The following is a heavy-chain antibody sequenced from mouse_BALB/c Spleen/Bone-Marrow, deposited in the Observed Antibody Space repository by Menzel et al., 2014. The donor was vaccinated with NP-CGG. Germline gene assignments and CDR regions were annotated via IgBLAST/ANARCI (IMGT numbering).Heavy chain of an antibody. CDR3: ARDGNYRYAMDF. V-gene: IGHV1S81*02. CDR1: GFTFTSYW. CDR2: VNPSNGRT. J-gene: IGHJ4*01. D-gene: IGHD2-1*01. Sequence: QVQLQQSGDELVKPGASVKLSCMASGFTFTSYWIHWVKQRPGQGPEWIGEVNPSNGRTNYNEKFKSKATLTEDKSSSTAYMQLSSLTPEDSAVYYCARDGNYRYAMDFWGQGTSVTVSS.